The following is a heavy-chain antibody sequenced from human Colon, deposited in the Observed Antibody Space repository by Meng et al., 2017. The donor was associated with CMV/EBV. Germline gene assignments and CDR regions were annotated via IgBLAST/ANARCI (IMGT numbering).Heavy chain of an antibody. V-gene: IGHV3-48*04. CDR2: ISSSSSII. D-gene: IGHD5-18*01. CDR3: ARDGIQLWGTYGMEV. J-gene: IGHJ6*02. Sequence: GGSLRLSRAASGFTFSSYSMNWVRQAPGKGLEWVSYISSSSSIIYYEDSVKSRFTISRDNAKNSLYLQMNSLRAEDTAVYYCARDGIQLWGTYGMEVWGQGTTVTVSS. CDR1: GFTFSSYS.